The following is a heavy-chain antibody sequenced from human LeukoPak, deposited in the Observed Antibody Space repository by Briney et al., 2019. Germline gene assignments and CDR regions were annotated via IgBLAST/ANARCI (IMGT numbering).Heavy chain of an antibody. CDR3: ARGITMVRGVIRKTYNWFDP. D-gene: IGHD3-10*01. Sequence: SETLSLTCTVSGYSISSGYYWGWIRQPPGKGLEWIASIYHSGSTYYNPSLKSRVTISVDTSKNQFSLKLSSVTAADTAVYYCARGITMVRGVIRKTYNWFDPWGQGTLVTVSS. V-gene: IGHV4-38-2*02. J-gene: IGHJ5*02. CDR2: IYHSGST. CDR1: GYSISSGYY.